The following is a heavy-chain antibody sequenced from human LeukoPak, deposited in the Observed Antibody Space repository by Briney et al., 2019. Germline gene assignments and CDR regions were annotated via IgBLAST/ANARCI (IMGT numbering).Heavy chain of an antibody. CDR2: ISYSGTT. D-gene: IGHD3-3*01. CDR3: AREVLVTIFGMVVGRYIDY. CDR1: SGSISSSSFY. V-gene: IGHV4-39*07. Sequence: SETLSLTCTVSSGSISSSSFYWGWIRQPPGKGLEWIGAISYSGTTYYNSSLKSRVSISVDTSNSQFSLKLNSVTAADTAVYYCAREVLVTIFGMVVGRYIDYWGQGTLVTVSS. J-gene: IGHJ4*02.